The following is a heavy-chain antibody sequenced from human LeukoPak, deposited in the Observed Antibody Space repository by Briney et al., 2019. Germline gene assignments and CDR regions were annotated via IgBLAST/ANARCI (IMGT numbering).Heavy chain of an antibody. CDR2: ISGSGGST. Sequence: GGSLRLSCAASGFTFSGYTMSWVRQAPGKGLEWVSAISGSGGSTSSADSAKGRFTISRDNSKNTLYLQMNSLRAEDTAVYYCAKRDSSGSLPRLFGYWGQGTLVTVSS. CDR3: AKRDSSGSLPRLFGY. J-gene: IGHJ4*02. V-gene: IGHV3-23*01. D-gene: IGHD6-19*01. CDR1: GFTFSGYT.